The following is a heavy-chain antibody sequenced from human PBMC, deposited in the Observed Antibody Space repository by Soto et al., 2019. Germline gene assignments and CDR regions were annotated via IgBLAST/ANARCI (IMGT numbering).Heavy chain of an antibody. CDR1: ADTVSGGYYY. CDR2: ISFGGHT. D-gene: IGHD2-15*01. Sequence: QVQLQESGPGLVKPSETMPLPCTVSADTVSGGYYYWAWIRQPPGKGLEWIASISFGGHTYHNPCLWSRPSIYVDASKNQYSLKMTSVTAADPAVYYCARQRAWYGEWALDIWGQGTRVTV. J-gene: IGHJ3*02. V-gene: IGHV4-39*01. CDR3: ARQRAWYGEWALDI.